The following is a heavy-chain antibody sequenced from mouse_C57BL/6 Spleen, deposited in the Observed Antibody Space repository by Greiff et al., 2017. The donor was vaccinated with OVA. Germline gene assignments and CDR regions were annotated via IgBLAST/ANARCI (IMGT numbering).Heavy chain of an antibody. D-gene: IGHD4-1*01. J-gene: IGHJ1*03. V-gene: IGHV1-78*01. CDR1: GYTFTDHT. Sequence: QVQLQQSDAELVKPGASVKISCKVSGYTFTDHTIHWMKQRPEQGLEWIGYIYPRDGSTKYNEKFKGKATLTADKSSSTAYMQLNSLTSEDSAVYFCGANWDVLYWYFDVWGTGTTVTVSS. CDR3: GANWDVLYWYFDV. CDR2: IYPRDGST.